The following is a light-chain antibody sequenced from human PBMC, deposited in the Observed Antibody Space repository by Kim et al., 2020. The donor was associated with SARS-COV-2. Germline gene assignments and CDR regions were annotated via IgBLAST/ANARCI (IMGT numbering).Light chain of an antibody. CDR3: QQSHTAPLLT. Sequence: DIQMTQSPSSLSASVGDRVTITCRASQSISNYLNWYQQKPGKAPKLLIYAASSLQSGAPSRFSGSGSATDFTLTISSLQPEDFATYYCQQSHTAPLLTFGGGTKLEI. V-gene: IGKV1-39*01. CDR2: AAS. J-gene: IGKJ4*01. CDR1: QSISNY.